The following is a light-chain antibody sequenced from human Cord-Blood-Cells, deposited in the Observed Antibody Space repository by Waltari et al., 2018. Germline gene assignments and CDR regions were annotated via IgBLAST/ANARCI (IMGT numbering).Light chain of an antibody. CDR1: NLGVKY. CDR3: QAWDSSFVV. CDR2: QDS. J-gene: IGLJ2*01. V-gene: IGLV3-1*01. Sequence: SYELTQPPSASVSPGQTRSITCSGNNLGVKYDCWYHQKPGQSPVLGSYQDSKRPSGIPERFSGSNSGNTATLTISGTQAMDEADYYCQAWDSSFVVFGGGTKLTVL.